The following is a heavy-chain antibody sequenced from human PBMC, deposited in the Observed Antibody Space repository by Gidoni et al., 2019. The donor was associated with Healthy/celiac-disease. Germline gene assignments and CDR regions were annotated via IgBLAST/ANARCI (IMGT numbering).Heavy chain of an antibody. CDR1: GYTFTSYG. V-gene: IGHV1-8*01. CDR2: MNPNSGNT. CDR3: ARSEGDWNPIDY. Sequence: QVQLVQSGAEVKKPGASVKVSCKASGYTFTSYGLNWVRQATGQGLEWMGWMNPNSGNTGYAQKFQGRVTMTRNTSISTAYMELSSLRSEDTAVYYCARSEGDWNPIDYWGQGTLVTVSS. J-gene: IGHJ4*02. D-gene: IGHD1-1*01.